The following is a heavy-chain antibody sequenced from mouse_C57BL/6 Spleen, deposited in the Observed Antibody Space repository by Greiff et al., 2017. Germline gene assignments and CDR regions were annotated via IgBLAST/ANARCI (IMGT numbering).Heavy chain of an antibody. CDR2: IDPSDSET. J-gene: IGHJ2*01. D-gene: IGHD2-5*01. CDR1: GYTFTSYW. Sequence: VQLQQPGAELVRPGSSVKLSCKASGYTFTSYWMHWVKQRPIQGLEWIGNIDPSDSETHYNQKFKDKATLTVDKSSSTAYMQLSSLTSEDSAVYYCARSYYSNNDYFDYWGQGTTLTVSS. CDR3: ARSYYSNNDYFDY. V-gene: IGHV1-52*01.